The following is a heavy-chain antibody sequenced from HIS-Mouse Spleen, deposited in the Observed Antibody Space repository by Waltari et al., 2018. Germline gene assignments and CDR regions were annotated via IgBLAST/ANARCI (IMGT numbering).Heavy chain of an antibody. CDR2: ISWNSGSI. CDR3: AKDMGLRFLEWLFDY. D-gene: IGHD3-3*01. Sequence: EVQLVESGGGLVQPGRSLRLSCAASGFTFEDYAMPWVRQAPGKGLDWVSGISWNSGSIGYADSVKGRFTISRDNAKNSLYLQMNSLRAEDTALYYCAKDMGLRFLEWLFDYWGQGTLVTVSS. CDR1: GFTFEDYA. J-gene: IGHJ4*02. V-gene: IGHV3-9*01.